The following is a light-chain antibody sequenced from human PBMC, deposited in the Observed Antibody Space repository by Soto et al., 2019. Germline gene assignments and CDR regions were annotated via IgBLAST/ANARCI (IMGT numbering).Light chain of an antibody. CDR2: DAS. J-gene: IGKJ4*01. Sequence: EIVLTQSPATLSLSPGERATLSCRASQSVSSYLVWYQQKPGQAPRLLIYDASNRATGIPARFSGSESGTDFTLTISSLEPEDVAVYYCQHRSNLPLTFGGGTKVDIK. V-gene: IGKV3-11*01. CDR3: QHRSNLPLT. CDR1: QSVSSY.